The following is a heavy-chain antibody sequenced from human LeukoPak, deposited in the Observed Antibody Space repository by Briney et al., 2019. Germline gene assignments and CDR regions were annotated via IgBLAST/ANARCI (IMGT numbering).Heavy chain of an antibody. J-gene: IGHJ4*02. CDR2: ISSSSSYI. CDR3: ARGSDYGDYDFDY. Sequence: GGSLRLSCAASGFTFSSYSMNWVRQAPGKGLEWVSSISSSSSYIYYADSVKGRFTISRDNAKNSLYLQMNSLRAEDTAVYYCARGSDYGDYDFDYCGQGTLVTVSS. D-gene: IGHD4-17*01. V-gene: IGHV3-21*01. CDR1: GFTFSSYS.